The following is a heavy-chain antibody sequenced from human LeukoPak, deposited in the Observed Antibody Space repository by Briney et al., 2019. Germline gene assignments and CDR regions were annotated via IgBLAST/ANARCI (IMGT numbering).Heavy chain of an antibody. V-gene: IGHV3-23*01. CDR2: ISGSGGST. CDR1: GFTFSSYA. CDR3: AKDPFSGYDFWSGYRAYYDGMDV. J-gene: IGHJ6*02. D-gene: IGHD3-3*01. Sequence: PGGSLRLSCAASGFTFSSYAMSWVRQAPGKGLEWVSAISGSGGSTYYADSVKGRFTISRDNSKNTLYLQIDSLRAEDTAVYYCAKDPFSGYDFWSGYRAYYDGMDVWGQGTTVTVSS.